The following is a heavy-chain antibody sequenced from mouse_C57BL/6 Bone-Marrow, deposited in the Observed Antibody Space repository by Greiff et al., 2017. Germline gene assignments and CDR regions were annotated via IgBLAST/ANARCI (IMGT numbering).Heavy chain of an antibody. D-gene: IGHD4-1*01. Sequence: QVQLQQPGAELVKPGASVKLSCKASGYTFTSYWMHWVKQRPGPGLEWIGMIHPNSGSTNYNEKFKSKDTLTVDKSSSTAYMQLSSLTAEDSAVYYCARSLTGTDYWGQGTTLTVSS. CDR1: GYTFTSYW. V-gene: IGHV1-64*01. J-gene: IGHJ2*01. CDR3: ARSLTGTDY. CDR2: IHPNSGST.